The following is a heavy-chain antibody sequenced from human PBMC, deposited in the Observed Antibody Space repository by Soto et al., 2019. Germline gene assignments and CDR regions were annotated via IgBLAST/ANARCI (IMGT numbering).Heavy chain of an antibody. V-gene: IGHV3-30*18. Sequence: GGSLRLSCAASGFTFSSYGMHWVRQAPGKGLEWVAVISYDGSNKYYADSVKGRFTISRDNSKNTLYLQMNSLGAEDTAVYYCAKDRIAAALYYYGMDVWGQGTTVTVSS. CDR3: AKDRIAAALYYYGMDV. CDR1: GFTFSSYG. D-gene: IGHD2-15*01. CDR2: ISYDGSNK. J-gene: IGHJ6*02.